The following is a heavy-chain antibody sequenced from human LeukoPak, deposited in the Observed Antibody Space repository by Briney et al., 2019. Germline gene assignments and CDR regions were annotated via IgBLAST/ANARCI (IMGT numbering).Heavy chain of an antibody. D-gene: IGHD6-6*01. J-gene: IGHJ4*02. Sequence: AXVKVSCKASGYTFTXYYMHWVRQAPGQGLEWMGIINPSGGSTSYAQKFQGRVTMTRDTSTSTVYMELSSLRSEDTAVYYCARVIAARQQVDYWGQGTLVTVSS. CDR2: INPSGGST. CDR1: GYTFTXYY. V-gene: IGHV1-46*01. CDR3: ARVIAARQQVDY.